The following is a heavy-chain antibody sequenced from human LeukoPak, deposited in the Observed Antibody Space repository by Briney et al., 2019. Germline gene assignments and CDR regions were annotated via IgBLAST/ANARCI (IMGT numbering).Heavy chain of an antibody. D-gene: IGHD6-6*01. J-gene: IGHJ4*02. CDR2: ISPYNGNT. V-gene: IGHV1-18*01. Sequence: GASVKVPCKASGYIFTSYGITWVRQAPGQGLEWMGWISPYNGNTNYAQKLQGRVTMTTDTSTSTAYMELRILRSDDTAVYYCAREPYSSSSDYWGQGTLVTVSS. CDR3: AREPYSSSSDY. CDR1: GYIFTSYG.